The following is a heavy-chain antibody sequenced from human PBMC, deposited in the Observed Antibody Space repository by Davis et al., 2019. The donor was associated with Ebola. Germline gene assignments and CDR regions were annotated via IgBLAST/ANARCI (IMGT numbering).Heavy chain of an antibody. CDR1: GGSFSGYY. CDR2: INHSGST. J-gene: IGHJ3*02. V-gene: IGHV4-34*01. CDR3: AREDSLWVDAFDI. D-gene: IGHD1-26*01. Sequence: PSETLSLTCAVYGGSFSGYYWSWIRQSPGKGLEWIGEINHSGSTNFNPSLQRRVTISVDTSKNQFSLKLSSVTAADTAVYYCAREDSLWVDAFDIWGQGTMVTVSS.